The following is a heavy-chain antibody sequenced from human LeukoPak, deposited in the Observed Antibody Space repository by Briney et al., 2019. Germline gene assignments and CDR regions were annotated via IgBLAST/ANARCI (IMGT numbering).Heavy chain of an antibody. CDR3: ARVARRGYSYGYYHFDY. CDR1: GYTFTSYG. J-gene: IGHJ4*02. CDR2: ISAYNGNT. Sequence: ASVKVSCKASGYTFTSYGISWVRQAPGQGLEWMGWISAYNGNTNYAQKLQGRVTMTTDTSTSTAYMELRSLRSDDTAVYYCARVARRGYSYGYYHFDYWGQGTLVTVSS. D-gene: IGHD5-18*01. V-gene: IGHV1-18*01.